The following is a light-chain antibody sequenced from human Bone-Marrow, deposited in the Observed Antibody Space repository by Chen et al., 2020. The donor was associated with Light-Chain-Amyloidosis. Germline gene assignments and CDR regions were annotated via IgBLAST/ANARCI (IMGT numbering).Light chain of an antibody. J-gene: IGLJ2*01. Sequence: SYELTQPPSVSVSPGHTARTTCSGDDFPTKYAYWYQQKPGQAPVLVIHRDTERPSGISERFSGSSSGTTATLTISGVQAEDEADYHCQSADSSGTYEVIFGGGTKLTVL. CDR3: QSADSSGTYEVI. CDR2: RDT. CDR1: DFPTKY. V-gene: IGLV3-25*03.